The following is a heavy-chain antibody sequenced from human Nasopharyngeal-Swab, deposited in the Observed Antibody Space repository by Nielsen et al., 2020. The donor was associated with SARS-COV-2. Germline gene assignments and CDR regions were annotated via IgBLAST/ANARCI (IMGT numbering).Heavy chain of an antibody. V-gene: IGHV3-23*01. CDR1: GFIFKNYA. J-gene: IGHJ6*02. CDR3: AKDRDSGDDSEEYYHYYGMDV. CDR2: ISGGSDST. D-gene: IGHD5-12*01. Sequence: GESLKISCSASGFIFKNYAMNWVRQAPGRGLEWVSAISGGSDSTYYTDSVRGRFTISRDNSKNTLNLQMNNLRAEDTAIYYCAKDRDSGDDSEEYYHYYGMDVWGQGAPVTVSS.